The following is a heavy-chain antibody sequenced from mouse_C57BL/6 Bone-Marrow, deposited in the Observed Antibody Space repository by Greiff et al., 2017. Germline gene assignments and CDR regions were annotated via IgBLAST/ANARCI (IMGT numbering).Heavy chain of an antibody. CDR2: INPNNGGT. Sequence: EVQLQQSGPELVKPGASVKISCKASGYTFTDYYMNWVKQSHGKSLEWIGDINPNNGGTSYNQKFKGKATLTVDKSSSTAYMELRSLTSEDSAVYYCAEGKDGYYVAMDYWGQGTSVTVSS. D-gene: IGHD2-3*01. V-gene: IGHV1-26*01. CDR3: AEGKDGYYVAMDY. J-gene: IGHJ4*01. CDR1: GYTFTDYY.